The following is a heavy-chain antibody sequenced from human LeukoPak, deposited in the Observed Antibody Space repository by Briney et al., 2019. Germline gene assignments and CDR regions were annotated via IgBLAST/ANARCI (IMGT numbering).Heavy chain of an antibody. D-gene: IGHD3-3*01. Sequence: GGSLRLSCAASGFIFTNFFMSWVRQAPGKGLEWVACINHDGSEKYYVDSVRGRFTISRDNAKKLLYLQMNSLRAEDTAVYYFATERGWRTSGYYLYYFEYWGQGTLVTFSS. CDR3: ATERGWRTSGYYLYYFEY. J-gene: IGHJ4*02. V-gene: IGHV3-7*01. CDR1: GFIFTNFF. CDR2: INHDGSEK.